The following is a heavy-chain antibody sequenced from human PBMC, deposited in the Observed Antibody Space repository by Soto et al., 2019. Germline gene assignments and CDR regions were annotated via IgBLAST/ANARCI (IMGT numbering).Heavy chain of an antibody. CDR3: ARVGVAGSVDY. CDR1: GFTFSSYT. CDR2: ISDDGSNK. Sequence: QVQLVESGGGVVQPGRSLRLSCEASGFTFSSYTMHWVRQAPGKGLEWVAVISDDGSNKYYADSVKGRFTISRDNSKNTLYLQMNSLRAEDTAVYYCARVGVAGSVDYWGQGTLVTVSS. J-gene: IGHJ4*02. V-gene: IGHV3-30-3*01. D-gene: IGHD6-19*01.